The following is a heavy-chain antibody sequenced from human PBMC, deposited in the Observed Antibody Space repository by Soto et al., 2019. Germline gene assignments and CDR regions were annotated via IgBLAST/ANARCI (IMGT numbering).Heavy chain of an antibody. D-gene: IGHD3-22*01. CDR2: IKQDGSEK. J-gene: IGHJ4*02. CDR3: ARLGYYDSSGLPTLDY. CDR1: GFTFSSYL. Sequence: PGGSLRLSCAASGFTFSSYLMSWVRQAPGKGLEWVANIKQDGSEKYYVDSVKGRFTISRDNAKNSLYLQMNSLRAEDTAVYYCARLGYYDSSGLPTLDYWGQGTLVTVSS. V-gene: IGHV3-7*01.